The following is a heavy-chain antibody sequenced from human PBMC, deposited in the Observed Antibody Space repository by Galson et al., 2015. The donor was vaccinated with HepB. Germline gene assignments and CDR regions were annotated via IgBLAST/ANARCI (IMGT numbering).Heavy chain of an antibody. CDR3: AREPPLGTPFDF. V-gene: IGHV3-21*01. D-gene: IGHD7-27*01. CDR1: GFTFSYYN. CDR2: ISTDSTYM. J-gene: IGHJ4*02. Sequence: SLRLSCATSGFTFSYYNMIWVRQAPGKGLEWVSSISTDSTYMYYGDSVKGRFSISRDNAKNSLYLQMNSLGAEDTAVYFCAREPPLGTPFDFWGQGTLVTVSS.